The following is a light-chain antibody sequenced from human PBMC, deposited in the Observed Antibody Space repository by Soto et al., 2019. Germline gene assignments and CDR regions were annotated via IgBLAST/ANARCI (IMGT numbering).Light chain of an antibody. CDR2: DTS. CDR3: LLAYSGARSVV. V-gene: IGLV7-46*01. CDR1: TGAVTSGHY. J-gene: IGLJ3*02. Sequence: QAVVTQEPSLTVSPGGTVTFTCGSSTGAVTSGHYPYWFQQKPGQAPRTLITDTSNKLSWTPARFSGSLLGGKAALTLSGAQPEDEADYYCLLAYSGARSVVFGGGTKVTVL.